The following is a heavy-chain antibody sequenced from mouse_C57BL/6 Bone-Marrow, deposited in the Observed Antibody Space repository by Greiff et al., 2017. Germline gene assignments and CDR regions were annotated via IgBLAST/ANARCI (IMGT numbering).Heavy chain of an antibody. D-gene: IGHD1-1*01. CDR3: TTLYGLYYAMDY. Sequence: EVQRVESGAELVRPGASVKLSCTASGFNIKDDYMHWVKQRPEQGLEWIGWIDPENGDTEYASKFQGKATITADTSSNTAYLQLSSLTSEDTAVXYCTTLYGLYYAMDYWGQGTSVTVSS. J-gene: IGHJ4*01. CDR2: IDPENGDT. V-gene: IGHV14-4*01. CDR1: GFNIKDDY.